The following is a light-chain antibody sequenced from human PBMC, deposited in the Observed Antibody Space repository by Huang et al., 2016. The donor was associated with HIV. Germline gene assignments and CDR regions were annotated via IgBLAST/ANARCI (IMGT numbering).Light chain of an antibody. CDR2: LGS. CDR3: MQGLQTPPT. V-gene: IGKV2-28*01. J-gene: IGKJ2*01. Sequence: VMTQSPLSLPVTPGQPASISCNSSHNLLNSDGHNLLDWYLQRPGQSPQLLIFLGSNRAPGVSDRFSGSGSGTGFTLEISRVEADDVGVYYCMQGLQTPPTFGQGTKLEI. CDR1: HNLLNSDGHNL.